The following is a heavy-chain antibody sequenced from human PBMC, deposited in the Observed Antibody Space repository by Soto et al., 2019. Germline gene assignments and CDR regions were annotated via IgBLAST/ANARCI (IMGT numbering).Heavy chain of an antibody. D-gene: IGHD6-13*01. CDR3: ARDGERSPAGTSGMDV. Sequence: QVQLVQSGAEVKKPGSSVKVSCKASGGTFSSYAISWVRQAPGQGLEWMGGIIPIFGTANYAQKFQGRGTIAADESTRTAYMELSSLRSEGTAVYDCARDGERSPAGTSGMDVRGPGTTVTVSS. CDR1: GGTFSSYA. J-gene: IGHJ6*02. CDR2: IIPIFGTA. V-gene: IGHV1-69*12.